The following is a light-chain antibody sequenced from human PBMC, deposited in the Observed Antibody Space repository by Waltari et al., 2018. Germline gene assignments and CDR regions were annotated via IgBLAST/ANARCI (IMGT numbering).Light chain of an antibody. Sequence: EIVMTQSPATLSVSPGERATLSCRASQSVNSNLPWYQQRPGQAPRLLIYGASTTATVIPARFTGSGSGTEFTLTISSLQSEDFAVYYCQQYNNWALTFGGGTEVEIK. CDR1: QSVNSN. V-gene: IGKV3-15*01. CDR2: GAS. CDR3: QQYNNWALT. J-gene: IGKJ4*01.